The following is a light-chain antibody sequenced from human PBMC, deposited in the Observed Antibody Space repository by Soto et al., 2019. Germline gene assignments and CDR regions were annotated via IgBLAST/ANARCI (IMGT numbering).Light chain of an antibody. J-gene: IGKJ5*01. V-gene: IGKV3-11*01. CDR2: DAS. Sequence: EIVLTQSPATLSFSPGERATLSCRASQSVSSYLAWYQQKPGQAPRLLIYDASNRATGIPARFSGSGSGTDFTLTISSLEPEDFAVYYCQQRSNWSPITFCQGTRLEIK. CDR3: QQRSNWSPIT. CDR1: QSVSSY.